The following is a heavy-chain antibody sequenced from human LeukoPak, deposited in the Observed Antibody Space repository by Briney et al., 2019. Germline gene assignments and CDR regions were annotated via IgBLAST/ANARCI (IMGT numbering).Heavy chain of an antibody. D-gene: IGHD5-24*01. CDR3: VSQKWLYAFDI. CDR1: GLAVNSNY. CDR2: IYSGGAT. Sequence: GGSLRLSCGASGLAVNSNYMSWVRQAPGKGLEWVSAIYSGGATYYADSVKGRFTVSRDDSKNTLYLQMYRLRAEDTAMYYCVSQKWLYAFDIWGQGTKVTVSS. V-gene: IGHV3-53*01. J-gene: IGHJ3*02.